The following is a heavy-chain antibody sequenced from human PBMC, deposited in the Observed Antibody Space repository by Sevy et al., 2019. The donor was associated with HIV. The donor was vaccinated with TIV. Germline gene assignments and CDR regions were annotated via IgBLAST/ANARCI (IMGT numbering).Heavy chain of an antibody. J-gene: IGHJ5*02. Sequence: SETLSLTCTVSGGSISSGAYYWSWIRQHPGTGLECIGYIYYTGSTYHNPSLRSRVTMSVDTSKNQLSLRLSSVTAADAAVYYCARNKSRREGEYWFDPWGQGTLVTVSS. CDR1: GGSISSGAYY. CDR2: IYYTGST. CDR3: ARNKSRREGEYWFDP. V-gene: IGHV4-31*03. D-gene: IGHD1-26*01.